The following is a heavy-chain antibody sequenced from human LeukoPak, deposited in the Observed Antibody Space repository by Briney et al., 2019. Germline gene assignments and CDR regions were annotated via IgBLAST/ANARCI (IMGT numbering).Heavy chain of an antibody. V-gene: IGHV4-30-2*01. J-gene: IGHJ4*02. CDR1: GGSISSGGYS. CDR3: ARVTYYYDSSGYYSIYYFDY. CDR2: IYHSGST. D-gene: IGHD3-22*01. Sequence: SETLSLTCTVSGGSISSGGYSWSWIRQPPGKGLEWIGYIYHSGSTYYNPSLKSRVTISVDRSKNQFSLKLSSVTAADTAVYYCARVTYYYDSSGYYSIYYFDYWGQGTLVTVSS.